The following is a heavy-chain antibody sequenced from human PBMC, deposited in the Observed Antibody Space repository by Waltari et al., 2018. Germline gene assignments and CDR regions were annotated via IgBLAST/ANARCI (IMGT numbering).Heavy chain of an antibody. CDR2: LITILGKI. V-gene: IGHV1-46*01. CDR3: ARGEYNFAWGCSWDV. CDR1: GSTFATYY. D-gene: IGHD3-16*01. J-gene: IGHJ6*04. Sequence: QVQLVQSGAEVKKPGASVKVSCKTSGSTFATYYVFWVRQAPGQGLEWMGGLITILGKIDLAQKFQGRVSITTDESTDTAYMELSSLTNEDTGVYYCARGEYNFAWGCSWDVWGKGTTVTVSS.